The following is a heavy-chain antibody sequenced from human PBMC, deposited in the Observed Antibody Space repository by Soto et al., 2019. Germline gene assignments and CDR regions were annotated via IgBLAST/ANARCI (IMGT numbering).Heavy chain of an antibody. J-gene: IGHJ6*04. Sequence: SETLSLTCAVSGGSISSSNWWSWVRQPPGKGLEWIGEIYHSGSTNYNPSLKSRVTISVDKSKNQFSLKLSSVTAADTAVYYWARDRHYYGSGIYYYYGTDVWGKGTRVTVPS. V-gene: IGHV4-4*02. CDR2: IYHSGST. CDR3: ARDRHYYGSGIYYYYGTDV. CDR1: GGSISSSNW. D-gene: IGHD3-10*01.